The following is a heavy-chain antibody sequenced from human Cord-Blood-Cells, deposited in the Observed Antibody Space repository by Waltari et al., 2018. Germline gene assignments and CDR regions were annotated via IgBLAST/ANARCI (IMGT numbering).Heavy chain of an antibody. J-gene: IGHJ4*02. Sequence: QITLTESGPKLVKPTQTPTLTCTYPGFSLSTSGVGVGWIRQRPAKALEGLALIYWDDDKRYSPTVKSRLNITKGTSKNQVVLTMTDMDPVDRATYDCAHSPGKKGIRDYWGQGTLVTVSS. CDR1: GFSLSTSGVG. CDR3: AHSPGKKGIRDY. CDR2: IYWDDDK. D-gene: IGHD6-13*01. V-gene: IGHV2-5*02.